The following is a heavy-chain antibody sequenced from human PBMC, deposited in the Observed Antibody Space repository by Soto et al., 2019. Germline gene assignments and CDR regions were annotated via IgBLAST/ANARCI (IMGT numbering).Heavy chain of an antibody. Sequence: PSETLSLTCTVSGGSISSSSYYWGWIRQPPGKGLEWIGSIYYSGSTYYNPSLKSRVTISVDTSKNQFSLKLSSVTAADTAVYYCQSYVDIVATLVRDYYYGMDVWGQGTTVTVS. V-gene: IGHV4-39*01. D-gene: IGHD5-12*01. CDR1: GGSISSSSYY. J-gene: IGHJ6*02. CDR3: QSYVDIVATLVRDYYYGMDV. CDR2: IYYSGST.